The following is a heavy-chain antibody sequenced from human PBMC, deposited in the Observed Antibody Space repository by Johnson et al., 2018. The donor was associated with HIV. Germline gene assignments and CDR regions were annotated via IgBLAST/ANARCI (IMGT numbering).Heavy chain of an antibody. D-gene: IGHD3-10*01. CDR2: ISSSGNTI. J-gene: IGHJ3*02. CDR1: GFTFDDYA. Sequence: VQLMESGGGVVQPGRSLRLSCAASGFTFDDYAMHWVRQAPGKGLEWVSYISSSGNTIYYADSVKGRFTISRDNSKNTLYLQMNSLRAEDTAVYYCAKDRIMVRGVIGAFDIWGQGTMVTVSS. CDR3: AKDRIMVRGVIGAFDI. V-gene: IGHV3-48*01.